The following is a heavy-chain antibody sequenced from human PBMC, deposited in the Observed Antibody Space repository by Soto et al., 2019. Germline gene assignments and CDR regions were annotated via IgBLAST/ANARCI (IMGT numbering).Heavy chain of an antibody. CDR2: MNPNSGNT. CDR1: GYTFTSYD. D-gene: IGHD6-13*01. Sequence: SVEVSCKASGYTFTSYDINWVLQATGQGLEWMGWMNPNSGNTGYAQKFQGRVTMTRNTSISTAYMELSSLRSEDTAVYYCARGRKAAAGTAYWGQGTLVTVSS. J-gene: IGHJ4*02. CDR3: ARGRKAAAGTAY. V-gene: IGHV1-8*01.